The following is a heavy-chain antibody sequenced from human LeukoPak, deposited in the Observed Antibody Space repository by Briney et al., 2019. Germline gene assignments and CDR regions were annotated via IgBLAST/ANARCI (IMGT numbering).Heavy chain of an antibody. Sequence: GGSLRLYCAAFGFTGSRNYMSWVRQAPGKGLEWVSVIYSGGSTYHADSVKGRFTISRDNSKNTLYLQMNSLRAEDTAVYYCARDDNNSGYYYAWGQGTLVTVSS. CDR2: IYSGGST. CDR3: ARDDNNSGYYYA. V-gene: IGHV3-53*01. D-gene: IGHD3-22*01. CDR1: GFTGSRNY. J-gene: IGHJ4*02.